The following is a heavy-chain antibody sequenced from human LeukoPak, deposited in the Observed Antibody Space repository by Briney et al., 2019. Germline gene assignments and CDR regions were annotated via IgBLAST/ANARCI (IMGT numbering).Heavy chain of an antibody. D-gene: IGHD6-13*01. CDR2: IHYSGST. CDR3: ARGGSSWYADY. CDR1: GYSISSGYY. J-gene: IGHJ4*02. Sequence: PSETLSLTCTVSGYSISSGYYWSWIRQPPEKGLEWIGYIHYSGSTSYNPSLKSRVTMSVDTSNDQFSLKVSSVTAADTAVYYCARGGSSWYADYWGQGTLVTVSS. V-gene: IGHV4-61*01.